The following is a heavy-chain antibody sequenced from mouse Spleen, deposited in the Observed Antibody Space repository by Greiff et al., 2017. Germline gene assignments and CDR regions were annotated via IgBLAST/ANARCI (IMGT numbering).Heavy chain of an antibody. D-gene: IGHD3-2*02. CDR1: GFTFSDYG. V-gene: IGHV5-17*01. CDR2: ISSGSSTI. CDR3: ARESSGYIYYFDY. J-gene: IGHJ2*01. Sequence: EVHLVESGGGLVKPGGSLKLSCAASGFTFSDYGMHWVRQAPEKGLEWVAYISSGSSTIYYADTVKGRFTISRDNAKNTLFLQMTSLRSEDTAMYYCARESSGYIYYFDYRGQGTTLTVSS.